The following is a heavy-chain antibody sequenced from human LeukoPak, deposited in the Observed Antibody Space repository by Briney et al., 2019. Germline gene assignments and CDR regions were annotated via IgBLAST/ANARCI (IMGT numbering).Heavy chain of an antibody. D-gene: IGHD6-13*01. J-gene: IGHJ4*02. Sequence: SVKVSCKASGFTFTSSAVQWVRRARGQRLEWIGWIVVGSGNTNYAQKFQERVTITRDMSTSTAYMELSSLRSEDTAVYYCAAYSSSWYVYFDYWGQGTLVTVSS. V-gene: IGHV1-58*01. CDR1: GFTFTSSA. CDR2: IVVGSGNT. CDR3: AAYSSSWYVYFDY.